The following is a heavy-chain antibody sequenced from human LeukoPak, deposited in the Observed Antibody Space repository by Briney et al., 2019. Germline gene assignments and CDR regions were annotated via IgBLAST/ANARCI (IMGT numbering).Heavy chain of an antibody. Sequence: ASVKVSCKASGGTFSSYAISWVRQAPGQGLEWMGGIIPIFGTANYAQKFQGRVTITADKSTSTAYMELSSLRSEDTAVYYCAKSQLIGSYHPPGYWGQGTLVTVSS. V-gene: IGHV1-69*06. CDR3: AKSQLIGSYHPPGY. CDR1: GGTFSSYA. D-gene: IGHD3-10*01. CDR2: IIPIFGTA. J-gene: IGHJ4*02.